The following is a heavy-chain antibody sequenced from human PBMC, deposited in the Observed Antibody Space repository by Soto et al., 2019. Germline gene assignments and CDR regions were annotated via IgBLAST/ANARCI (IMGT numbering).Heavy chain of an antibody. Sequence: QVQLVHSGAEVKNPGASVKVSCKASGYTFTGYYVHWVRQAPGQGLEWMGWIHPSSGGTNYAQKFQGWVTMTRDTSIGTAYMELSRLTSDDTAVYYCARRTSMSMSYDVFDIWGQGTMVTVSS. D-gene: IGHD3-10*02. J-gene: IGHJ3*02. V-gene: IGHV1-2*04. CDR2: IHPSSGGT. CDR3: ARRTSMSMSYDVFDI. CDR1: GYTFTGYY.